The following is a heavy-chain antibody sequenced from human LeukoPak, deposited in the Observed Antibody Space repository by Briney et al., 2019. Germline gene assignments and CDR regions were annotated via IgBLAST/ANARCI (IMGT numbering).Heavy chain of an antibody. CDR3: ARAARTDTTVDY. V-gene: IGHV4-59*01. D-gene: IGHD1-14*01. CDR1: GGSINNYY. J-gene: IGHJ4*02. CDR2: IYYSGST. Sequence: SETLSLTCTVSGGSINNYYWSWIRQPPGKGLEWIGYIYYSGSTNYNPSLKSRVTISVDTSKNQFSLKLSSVTAADTAVYYCARAARTDTTVDYWGQGTLVTVSS.